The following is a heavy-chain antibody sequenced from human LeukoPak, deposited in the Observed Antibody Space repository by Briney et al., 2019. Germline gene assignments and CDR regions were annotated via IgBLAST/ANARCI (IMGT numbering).Heavy chain of an antibody. V-gene: IGHV3-15*01. CDR1: GFTFSSAW. D-gene: IGHD6-19*01. CDR2: IKSRTDGGTT. J-gene: IGHJ4*02. Sequence: TGGSLRLSCPGSGFTFSSAWMTWVRQIPGKGLEWVGHIKSRTDGGTTDYAAPVKGRFTISRDDSKNTVYLRMNSLKTEDSAVYFCATEFYSNGYYFWGQGTLVIVSS. CDR3: ATEFYSNGYYF.